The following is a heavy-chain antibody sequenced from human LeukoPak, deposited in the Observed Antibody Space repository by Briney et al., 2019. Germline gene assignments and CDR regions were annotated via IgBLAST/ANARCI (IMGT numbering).Heavy chain of an antibody. D-gene: IGHD5-18*01. Sequence: GGSLRLSCAASGFIFNKYAMSWVRQAPGKGLERVSGISGSGDSTYYADSVKGRFTISRDNSKNTLYLQMNSLRAEDTAVYYCAQDQGARYTYGYGSYFDYWGQGTLVTVSS. CDR1: GFIFNKYA. CDR2: ISGSGDST. V-gene: IGHV3-23*01. CDR3: AQDQGARYTYGYGSYFDY. J-gene: IGHJ4*02.